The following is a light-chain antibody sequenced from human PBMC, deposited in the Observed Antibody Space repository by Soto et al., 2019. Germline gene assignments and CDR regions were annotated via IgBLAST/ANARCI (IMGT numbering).Light chain of an antibody. CDR3: QQHGSSPIT. CDR1: QTVTRNY. V-gene: IGKV3-20*01. J-gene: IGKJ5*01. Sequence: EIVLTQSPGTLSLSPGERATLSCRASQTVTRNYLAWHQQKPGQTPRLLVYGASSRATGIPDRFSGSGSGTDFTLTISRLEPEDFAVYYCQQHGSSPITFGHGTRLEI. CDR2: GAS.